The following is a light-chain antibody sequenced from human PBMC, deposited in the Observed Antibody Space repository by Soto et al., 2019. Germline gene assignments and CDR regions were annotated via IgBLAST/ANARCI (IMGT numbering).Light chain of an antibody. CDR2: GAS. J-gene: IGKJ4*01. CDR3: QQYNNWLS. V-gene: IGKV3-15*01. Sequence: EIVMTQSPATLSVSPGERATLSCRASQSVSSNLAWYQQKPGQAPRLLIYGASTRATGIPVRFSGSGSGTEFTLTISSLQSEDFAVYYCQQYNNWLSFGGGTKVEIK. CDR1: QSVSSN.